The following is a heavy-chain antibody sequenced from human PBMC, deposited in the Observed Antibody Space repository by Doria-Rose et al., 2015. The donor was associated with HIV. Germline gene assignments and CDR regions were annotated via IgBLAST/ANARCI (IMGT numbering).Heavy chain of an antibody. D-gene: IGHD6-13*01. Sequence: SGPVLVKPTETLTLTCTVSGVSLSSPGMGVSWIRQPPGKALEWLANIFSDDERSYKASLKSRLTISRSPSKSQVVLTMTDMDSVDTATYYCARIKSSRWYHKYYFDFWGQGTLVIVSA. CDR1: GVSLSSPGMG. CDR2: IFSDDER. CDR3: ARIKSSRWYHKYYFDF. J-gene: IGHJ4*02. V-gene: IGHV2-26*01.